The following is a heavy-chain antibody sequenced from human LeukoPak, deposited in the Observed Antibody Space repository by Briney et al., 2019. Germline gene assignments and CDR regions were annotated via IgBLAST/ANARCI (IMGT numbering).Heavy chain of an antibody. CDR2: INHSGST. Sequence: SETLSLTCAVYGGSFSGYYWSWIRQPPGKGLEWIGEINHSGSTNYNPSLKSRVTISVDTSKNQFSLKLSSVTAADTAVYYCARGRQQYRWFDPWGQGTLATVSS. D-gene: IGHD6-13*01. J-gene: IGHJ5*02. V-gene: IGHV4-34*01. CDR3: ARGRQQYRWFDP. CDR1: GGSFSGYY.